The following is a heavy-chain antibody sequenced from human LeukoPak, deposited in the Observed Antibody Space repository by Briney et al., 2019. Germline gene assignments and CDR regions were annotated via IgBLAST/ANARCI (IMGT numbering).Heavy chain of an antibody. D-gene: IGHD2-2*01. V-gene: IGHV3-30-3*01. J-gene: IGHJ6*02. CDR1: GFTSSSYA. CDR3: ARGSCGPITSCRYYYYGMDV. Sequence: GGSLRLSCAASGFTSSSYAMHWVRQAPGKGLEWVAVISYDGSNKYYADSVKGRFTISRDNSKNTLYLQMNSLRAEDTAVYYCARGSCGPITSCRYYYYGMDVWGQGTTVTVSS. CDR2: ISYDGSNK.